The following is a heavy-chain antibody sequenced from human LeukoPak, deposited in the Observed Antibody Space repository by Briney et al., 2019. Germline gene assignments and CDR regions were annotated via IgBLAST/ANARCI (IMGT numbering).Heavy chain of an antibody. V-gene: IGHV3-74*01. J-gene: IGHJ4*02. Sequence: GGSLRLSCAASGFTFSSYWMHWVRQAPGKGLVWVSRINSDGSSTSYADSVKGRFTISRDNAKNTLYLQMNSLRAEDTAVYYCARDAEDIVVVVAATRGGYIDYWGQGTLVTVSS. CDR3: ARDAEDIVVVVAATRGGYIDY. CDR2: INSDGSST. CDR1: GFTFSSYW. D-gene: IGHD2-15*01.